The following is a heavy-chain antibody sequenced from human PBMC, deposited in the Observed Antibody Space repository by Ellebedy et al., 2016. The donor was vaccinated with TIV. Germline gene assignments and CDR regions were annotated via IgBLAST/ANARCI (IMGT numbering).Heavy chain of an antibody. CDR1: GFTFSSYW. CDR3: ASSETMVRGVINY. V-gene: IGHV3-7*01. Sequence: GESLKISCAASGFTFSSYWMSWVRQAPGKGLEWVANIKQDGSEKYYVDSVKGRFTISRDNSKNTLYLQMNSLRAEDTAVYYCASSETMVRGVINYWGQGTLVTVSS. CDR2: IKQDGSEK. J-gene: IGHJ4*02. D-gene: IGHD3-10*01.